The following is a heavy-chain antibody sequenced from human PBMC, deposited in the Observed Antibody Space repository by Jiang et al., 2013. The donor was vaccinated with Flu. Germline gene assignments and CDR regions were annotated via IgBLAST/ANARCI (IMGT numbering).Heavy chain of an antibody. J-gene: IGHJ4*02. CDR2: ISSSGSTI. CDR3: ARDTHLTYSGSYHNFDY. V-gene: IGHV3-48*01. CDR1: DSASRSYW. Sequence: PGGSLTTRPGARSLVDSASRSYWMHWVRQAPGKGLEWVSYISSSGSTIYYADSVRGRFTISRDSSQNTLYLEMNSLRAEDTAVYYCARDTHLTYSGSYHNFDYWGQGTLVIV. D-gene: IGHD1-26*01.